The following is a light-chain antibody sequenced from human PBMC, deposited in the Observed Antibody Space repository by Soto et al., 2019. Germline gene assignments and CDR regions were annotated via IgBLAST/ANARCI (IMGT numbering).Light chain of an antibody. CDR3: QQYNNWPRPT. CDR2: GAS. V-gene: IGKV3-15*01. J-gene: IGKJ5*01. CDR1: QSVSSN. Sequence: EIVMTQSPATLSVSPGERATLSCRASQSVSSNLAWYQQKPGQAPRLLIYGASTRATGIPARFSGSGSGTEFTLTISSLQSEDFAVYYCQQYNNWPRPTFGQGTQLEIK.